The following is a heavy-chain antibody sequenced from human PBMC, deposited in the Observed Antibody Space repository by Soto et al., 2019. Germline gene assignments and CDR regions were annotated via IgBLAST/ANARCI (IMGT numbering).Heavy chain of an antibody. D-gene: IGHD3-10*01. CDR2: INWNGGST. J-gene: IGHJ5*02. V-gene: IGHV3-20*01. CDR3: ARAGGRTYYYGPSS. Sequence: EVQLVESGGGVVRPGGSLRLSCAASGFTFDDYGMSWVRQAPGKGLEWVSGINWNGGSTGYADSVKGRFTISRDNPKNALCVQMNRLRAEDTALYHCARAGGRTYYYGPSSWGQGTLVTVSS. CDR1: GFTFDDYG.